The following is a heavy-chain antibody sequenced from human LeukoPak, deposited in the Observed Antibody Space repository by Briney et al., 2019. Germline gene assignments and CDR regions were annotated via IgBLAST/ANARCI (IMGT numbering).Heavy chain of an antibody. CDR2: ITSSSYT. V-gene: IGHV3-11*06. D-gene: IGHD5-18*01. Sequence: GGSLRLSCAASGFTFSDSYMSWTRQAPGKGLEWVSYITSSSYTNYADSVKGRFTISRDSAKNSLFLQMNSLRAEDTAVYYCARVEYSYGPNFDYWGQGTLVTVSS. CDR1: GFTFSDSY. CDR3: ARVEYSYGPNFDY. J-gene: IGHJ4*02.